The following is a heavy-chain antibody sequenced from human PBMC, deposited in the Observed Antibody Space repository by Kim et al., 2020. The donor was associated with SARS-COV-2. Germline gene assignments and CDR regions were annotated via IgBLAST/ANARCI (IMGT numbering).Heavy chain of an antibody. J-gene: IGHJ4*02. Sequence: SETLSLTCTVSGGSISSSSYYWGWIRQPPGKGLEWIGSIYYSGSTYYNPSLKSRVTISVDTSKNQFSLKLSSVTAADTAVYYCARHSPFTMVRGVIGYWGQGTLVTVSS. CDR3: ARHSPFTMVRGVIGY. V-gene: IGHV4-39*01. CDR1: GGSISSSSYY. CDR2: IYYSGST. D-gene: IGHD3-10*01.